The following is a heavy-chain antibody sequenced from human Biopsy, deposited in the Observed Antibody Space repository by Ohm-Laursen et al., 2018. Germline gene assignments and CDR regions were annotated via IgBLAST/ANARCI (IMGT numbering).Heavy chain of an antibody. V-gene: IGHV4-59*01. Sequence: SETLSLTCAVSGGSISSDYWSWIRQTPGKGLGWIGYIYYSGSTNYNPSLKSRVTISVDTSKNQFSLRLNSVTAVDTAVYYCARATNSTGWPYYYFYGMDVWGQGTTVTVSS. D-gene: IGHD2/OR15-2a*01. J-gene: IGHJ6*02. CDR2: IYYSGST. CDR3: ARATNSTGWPYYYFYGMDV. CDR1: GGSISSDY.